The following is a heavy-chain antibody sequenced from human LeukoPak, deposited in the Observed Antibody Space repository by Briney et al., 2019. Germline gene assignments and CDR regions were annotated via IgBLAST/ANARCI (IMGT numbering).Heavy chain of an antibody. CDR3: ARHRGDDSNPRYYFYYMDV. V-gene: IGHV4-38-2*01. J-gene: IGHJ6*03. D-gene: IGHD4-11*01. Sequence: SETLSLTCSVSGHSISSGYYWGWIRQPPGKGLEWIGTMYHRGSTYYNPSLKSRVTMSGDTSKNHFSLKLSSVIAADAAVYYCARHRGDDSNPRYYFYYMDVWGKGTTVTVSS. CDR1: GHSISSGYY. CDR2: MYHRGST.